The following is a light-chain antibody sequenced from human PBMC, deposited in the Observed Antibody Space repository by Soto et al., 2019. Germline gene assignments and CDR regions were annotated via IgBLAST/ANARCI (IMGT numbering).Light chain of an antibody. CDR1: QSISTS. Sequence: DIQMTQSPSTLSASVGDRVTITCRASQSISTSLAWYQQKPGKAPKVLIDKASSLESGDPSRFSGSGSGTEFTLTITSLQLDDSAAYYCQLYNSYPVTFGGGTKV. CDR3: QLYNSYPVT. J-gene: IGKJ4*01. V-gene: IGKV1-5*03. CDR2: KAS.